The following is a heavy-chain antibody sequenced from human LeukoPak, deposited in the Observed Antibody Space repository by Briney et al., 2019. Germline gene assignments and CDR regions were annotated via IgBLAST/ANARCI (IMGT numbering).Heavy chain of an antibody. D-gene: IGHD3-10*01. V-gene: IGHV3-33*01. Sequence: GGSLRLSCVASGFMFSNYGMHWVRQAPGKGLEWVAVVWATGTKKDYADSVKGRFTISRDNTKNTLYLQMNSLRAEDTAVYYCARKRDGSGTYFNNYFYYYYMDVWGKGTTVTVTS. J-gene: IGHJ6*03. CDR1: GFMFSNYG. CDR2: VWATGTKK. CDR3: ARKRDGSGTYFNNYFYYYYMDV.